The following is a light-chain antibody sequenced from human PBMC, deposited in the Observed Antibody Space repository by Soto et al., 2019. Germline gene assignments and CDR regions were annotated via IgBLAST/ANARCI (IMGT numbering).Light chain of an antibody. Sequence: EIVLTQSPGTLSLSPGERATLSCRASQSVSSSYLAWYQQKPGQAPRLLIYGASSRATGIPDRFSGSGSGTDFTLTISRLEPEDVAEYYCQQYGSSPPITFGQGTRLEIK. CDR3: QQYGSSPPIT. V-gene: IGKV3-20*01. J-gene: IGKJ5*01. CDR2: GAS. CDR1: QSVSSSY.